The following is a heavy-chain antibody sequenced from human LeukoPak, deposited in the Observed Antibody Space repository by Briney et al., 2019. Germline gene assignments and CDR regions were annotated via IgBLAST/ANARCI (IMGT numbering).Heavy chain of an antibody. CDR3: AKGPTNYGGNYHLGYFQH. CDR2: ISGSGGST. J-gene: IGHJ1*01. D-gene: IGHD4-23*01. Sequence: GGSLRLSCAASGFTFSSYEMNWVRQAPGKGLEWVSAISGSGGSTYYADSVKGRFTISRDNSKNTLYLQMNSLRAEDTAVYYCAKGPTNYGGNYHLGYFQHWGQGTLVTVSS. CDR1: GFTFSSYE. V-gene: IGHV3-23*01.